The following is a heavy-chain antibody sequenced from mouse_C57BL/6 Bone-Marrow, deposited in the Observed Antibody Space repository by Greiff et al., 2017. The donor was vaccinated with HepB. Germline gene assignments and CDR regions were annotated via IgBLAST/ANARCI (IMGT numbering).Heavy chain of an antibody. V-gene: IGHV1-59*01. D-gene: IGHD1-1*01. CDR3: ARVRGYYYGLACFAY. J-gene: IGHJ3*01. CDR2: IDPSDSYT. CDR1: GYTFTSYW. Sequence: QVQLQQPGAELVRPGTSVKLSCKASGYTFTSYWMHWVKQRPGQGLEWIGVIDPSDSYTNYNQKFKGKATLTVDTSSSTAYMQLSSLTSEDSAVYYCARVRGYYYGLACFAYWGQGTLVTVSA.